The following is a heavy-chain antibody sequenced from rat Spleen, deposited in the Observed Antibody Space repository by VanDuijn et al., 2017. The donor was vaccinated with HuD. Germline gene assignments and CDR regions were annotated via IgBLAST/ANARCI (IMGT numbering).Heavy chain of an antibody. J-gene: IGHJ3*01. D-gene: IGHD1-2*01. CDR2: ISTGGGST. CDR1: GFTFSDYY. Sequence: EVQLVESDGGLVQPGRSLKLSCAASGFTFSDYYMAWVRQAPTKGLEWVAYISTGGGSTYYRDSVKGRFTISRNNAKSTLYLQMDSLRSEDTATYYCAKDGRYYSSYIPSFAYWGQGTLVTVSS. V-gene: IGHV5-27*01. CDR3: AKDGRYYSSYIPSFAY.